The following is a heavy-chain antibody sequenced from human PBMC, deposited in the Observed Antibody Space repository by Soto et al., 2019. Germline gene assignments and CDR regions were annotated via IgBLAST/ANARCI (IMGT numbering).Heavy chain of an antibody. CDR1: GFSLSTSGVG. V-gene: IGHV2-5*02. J-gene: IGHJ6*02. Sequence: KESGPTLVKPTQTLTLTCTFSGFSLSTSGVGVGWIRQPPGKALEWLALIYWDDDKRYSPSLKSRLTITKDTSKNQVVLTMTKMDPVDTATYYCAHSEPATLTYGMDVWGQGTTVTVSS. CDR2: IYWDDDK. CDR3: AHSEPATLTYGMDV. D-gene: IGHD2-2*01.